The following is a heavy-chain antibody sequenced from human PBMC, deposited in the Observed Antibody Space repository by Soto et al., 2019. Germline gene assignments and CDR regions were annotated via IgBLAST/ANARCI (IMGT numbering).Heavy chain of an antibody. CDR3: ARVRGPGYSYGYP. J-gene: IGHJ5*02. CDR1: GGSISSGGYY. D-gene: IGHD5-18*01. V-gene: IGHV4-31*03. Sequence: SETLSLTCTVSGGSISSGGYYWSWIRQHPGKGLEWIGYIYYSGGTYYNPSLKSRVTISVDTSKNQFSLKLSSVTAADTAVYYCARVRGPGYSYGYPWGQGTLVTVYS. CDR2: IYYSGGT.